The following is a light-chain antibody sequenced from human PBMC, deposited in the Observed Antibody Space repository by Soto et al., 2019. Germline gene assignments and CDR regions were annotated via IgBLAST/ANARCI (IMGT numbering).Light chain of an antibody. CDR3: QQYRT. J-gene: IGKJ1*01. CDR1: QRVSSSY. V-gene: IGKV3-20*01. CDR2: GAS. Sequence: EIVLTQSPGTLSLSPGEIATLSCRASQRVSSSYLAWYQQKPGQAPRLLIYGASSRATGIPDRFSGSGSGTDFTLTISRLEPEDFAVYYCQQYRTFGQGTKVEIK.